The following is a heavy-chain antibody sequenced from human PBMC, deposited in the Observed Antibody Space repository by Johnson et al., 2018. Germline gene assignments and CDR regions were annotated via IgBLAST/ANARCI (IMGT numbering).Heavy chain of an antibody. V-gene: IGHV3-33*01. J-gene: IGHJ4*02. CDR2: IWYDGSNK. CDR3: ARGLPHYSGIYSLYY. Sequence: QVQLVESGGGVVQPGRSLRLSCAASGFTFSSYGMHWVRQAPGKGLEWVAVIWYDGSNKYYADSVKGRFTISRDNSKNTLYLQMNSLRAGDTAVYYCARGLPHYSGIYSLYYWGQGTLVTVAS. D-gene: IGHD1-26*01. CDR1: GFTFSSYG.